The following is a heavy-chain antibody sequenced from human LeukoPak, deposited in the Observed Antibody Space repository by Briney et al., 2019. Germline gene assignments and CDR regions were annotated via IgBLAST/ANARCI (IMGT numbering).Heavy chain of an antibody. Sequence: SETLSLTCTVSGGSISSSSYYWGWIRQPPGKGLEWIGSIYYSGSTYYNPSLKSRVTISVDRSKNQFSLKLSSVTAADTAVYYCASRSGSYYSFDYWGQGTLVTVSS. CDR1: GGSISSSSYY. CDR3: ASRSGSYYSFDY. CDR2: IYYSGST. V-gene: IGHV4-39*07. J-gene: IGHJ4*02. D-gene: IGHD1-26*01.